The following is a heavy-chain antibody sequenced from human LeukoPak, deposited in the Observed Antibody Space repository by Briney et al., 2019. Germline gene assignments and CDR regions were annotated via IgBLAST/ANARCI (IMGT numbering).Heavy chain of an antibody. CDR1: GYSINSGYC. Sequence: SETLSLTCAVSGYSINSGYCWGWIRQPPGKGREWIGSIYHSGSTYYNPSLKSRVTISVDTSKNQFSLKLSSVTAADTAVYYCARVATTTNPPQRPFDYWGQGTLVTVSS. CDR2: IYHSGST. V-gene: IGHV4-38-2*01. D-gene: IGHD5-12*01. CDR3: ARVATTTNPPQRPFDY. J-gene: IGHJ4*02.